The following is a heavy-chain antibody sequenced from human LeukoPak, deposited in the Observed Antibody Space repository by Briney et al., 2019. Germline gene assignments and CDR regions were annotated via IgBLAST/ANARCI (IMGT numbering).Heavy chain of an antibody. V-gene: IGHV3-74*01. Sequence: GGSLRLSCAASGFIFSSYWMHWVRQAPGKGLVWVSRINSDGSSTFYADSVKGRFTISGDNAKNTLYLQMNSRRAEDTALYYCARGGVYSRSPFDYWGQGTLVTVSS. CDR3: ARGGVYSRSPFDY. CDR1: GFIFSSYW. J-gene: IGHJ4*02. D-gene: IGHD6-6*01. CDR2: INSDGSST.